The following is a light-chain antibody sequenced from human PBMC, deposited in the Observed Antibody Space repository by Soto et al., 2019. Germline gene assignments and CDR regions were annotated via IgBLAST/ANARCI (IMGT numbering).Light chain of an antibody. Sequence: DIQMTQSPSSLSASVGDRVTITCRASQSISSYLHWYQQKPGKAPKLLIYAAFSLQSGVPSRFSGSGSGTDFTLTISSLQPEDFATYYCQQSYNTPWTCGQGTKVEIK. CDR3: QQSYNTPWT. CDR1: QSISSY. V-gene: IGKV1-39*01. J-gene: IGKJ1*01. CDR2: AAF.